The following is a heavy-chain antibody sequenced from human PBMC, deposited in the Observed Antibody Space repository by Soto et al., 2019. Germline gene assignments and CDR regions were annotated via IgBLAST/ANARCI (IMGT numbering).Heavy chain of an antibody. Sequence: QVQLVQSGAEVKKPGASVKVSCKASGYTFTTYGINWVRQAPGQGLEWMGWISTSNGNTNYAQSLQGRVTMTTDTSTSTAYMELRSLRSDDSAVYYCAIVVVVAATPAYYYGMDVWGQGTTVTVSS. D-gene: IGHD2-15*01. J-gene: IGHJ6*02. CDR1: GYTFTTYG. CDR3: AIVVVVAATPAYYYGMDV. CDR2: ISTSNGNT. V-gene: IGHV1-18*04.